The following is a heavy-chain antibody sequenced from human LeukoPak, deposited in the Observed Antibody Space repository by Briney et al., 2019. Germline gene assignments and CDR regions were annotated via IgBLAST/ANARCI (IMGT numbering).Heavy chain of an antibody. Sequence: GGSLRLSCAASGFTVSSNYMSWVRQAPGKGLEWVSVMYSGGGTYYADSVKGRFAISRDNSKNTLYLQMNSLRAEDTAVYYCARRAGGYSHPYDYWGQGILVTVSS. D-gene: IGHD4-23*01. J-gene: IGHJ4*02. CDR3: ARRAGGYSHPYDY. CDR1: GFTVSSNY. V-gene: IGHV3-53*01. CDR2: MYSGGGT.